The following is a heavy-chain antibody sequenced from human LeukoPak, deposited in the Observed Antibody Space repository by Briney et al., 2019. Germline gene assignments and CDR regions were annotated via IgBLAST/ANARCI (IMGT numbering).Heavy chain of an antibody. Sequence: ASVKVSCKASGYTFTSYYMHWVRQAPGQGLEWMGIINPSGGSTSYAQKFQGRVTMTRDTSTSTVYMELSSLRPEDTAVYYCARVWGSGYLDYWGQGTLVTVSS. CDR2: INPSGGST. D-gene: IGHD3-22*01. J-gene: IGHJ4*02. V-gene: IGHV1-46*01. CDR1: GYTFTSYY. CDR3: ARVWGSGYLDY.